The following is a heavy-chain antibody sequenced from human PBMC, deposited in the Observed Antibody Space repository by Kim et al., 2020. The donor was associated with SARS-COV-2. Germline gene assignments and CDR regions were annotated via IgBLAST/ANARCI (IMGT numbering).Heavy chain of an antibody. CDR2: ISAYNGNT. V-gene: IGHV1-18*01. CDR1: GYTFTSYG. Sequence: ASVKVSCKASGYTFTSYGISWVRQAPGQGLEWMGWISAYNGNTNYAQKLQGRVTMTTDTSTSTAYMELRSLRSDDTAVYYCARDGSVDFWSGYYLGASRGGVTKLFDYWGQGTLVTVSS. J-gene: IGHJ4*02. D-gene: IGHD3-3*01. CDR3: ARDGSVDFWSGYYLGASRGGVTKLFDY.